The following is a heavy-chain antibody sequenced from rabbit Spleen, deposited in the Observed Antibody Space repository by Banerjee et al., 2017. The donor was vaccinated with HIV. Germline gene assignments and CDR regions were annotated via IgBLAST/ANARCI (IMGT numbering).Heavy chain of an antibody. CDR3: TRDDGSGHYIDGYFRL. CDR2: INAITGKA. CDR1: GFSFSSNYY. D-gene: IGHD1-1*01. J-gene: IGHJ4*01. Sequence: QSLEESGGDLVKPGASLTLTCTASGFSFSSNYYMCWVRQAPGKGLEWIACINAITGKAVYASWAKGRFTCSKTSSTTVTLQVTSLTAADTATYFCTRDDGSGHYIDGYFRLWGQGTLVTVS. V-gene: IGHV1S40*01.